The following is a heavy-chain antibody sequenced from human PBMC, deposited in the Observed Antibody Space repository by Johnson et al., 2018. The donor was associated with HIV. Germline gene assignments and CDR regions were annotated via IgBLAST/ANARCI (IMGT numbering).Heavy chain of an antibody. V-gene: IGHV3-66*02. CDR2: IYSGGST. D-gene: IGHD1-26*01. J-gene: IGHJ3*02. CDR1: GFTVSSNY. CDR3: ARLTWDQNRGWDAFDI. Sequence: MLLVESGGGVVQPGGSLRLSCAASGFTVSSNYMTWVRQAPGKGLAWVSAIYSGGSTYYADSMKGRFTISRDNSKNTLYLQMNSLRAEDTAVYYCARLTWDQNRGWDAFDIWGQGTMVTVSS.